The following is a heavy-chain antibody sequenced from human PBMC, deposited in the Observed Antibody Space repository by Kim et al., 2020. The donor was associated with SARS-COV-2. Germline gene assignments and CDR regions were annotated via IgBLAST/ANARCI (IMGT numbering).Heavy chain of an antibody. CDR1: GFTFSSYG. CDR3: AKDSDSSSSGTDY. V-gene: IGHV3-30*18. CDR2: ISYDGSNK. J-gene: IGHJ4*02. Sequence: GGSLRLSCAASGFTFSSYGMHWVRQAPGKGLEWVAVISYDGSNKYYADSVKGRFTISRDNSKNTLYLQMNSLRAEDTAVYYCAKDSDSSSSGTDYWGQGTLVTVSS. D-gene: IGHD6-6*01.